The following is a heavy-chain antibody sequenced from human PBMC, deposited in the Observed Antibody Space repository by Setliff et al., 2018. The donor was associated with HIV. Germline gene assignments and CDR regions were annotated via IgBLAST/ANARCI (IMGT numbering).Heavy chain of an antibody. CDR1: GGSISSYY. V-gene: IGHV4-59*08. CDR2: IYYSGTT. J-gene: IGHJ6*03. D-gene: IGHD2-21*02. Sequence: SETLSLTCTVSGGSISSYYWTWIRQPPGKGLEWIGYIYYSGTTYYNPALKSRLTITQHTSKNQFSLKLSSVTAADTAVYYCASADCGGDCYSQTGKFYYYSYMDVWGKGTTVTVSS. CDR3: ASADCGGDCYSQTGKFYYYSYMDV.